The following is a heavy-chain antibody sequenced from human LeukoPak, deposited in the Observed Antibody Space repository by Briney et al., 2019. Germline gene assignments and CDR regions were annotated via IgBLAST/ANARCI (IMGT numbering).Heavy chain of an antibody. CDR2: IYHSGST. J-gene: IGHJ4*02. V-gene: IGHV4-38-2*02. Sequence: SEALSLTCTVSGYSITSGYYWGWIRQPPGKGLEWIGSIYHSGSTYYNPSLKSRVTMSVDTSKNQFSLKLSSVTAADTAVYYCARVGYSYGLWSQGTLVTVSS. CDR3: ARVGYSYGL. D-gene: IGHD5-18*01. CDR1: GYSITSGYY.